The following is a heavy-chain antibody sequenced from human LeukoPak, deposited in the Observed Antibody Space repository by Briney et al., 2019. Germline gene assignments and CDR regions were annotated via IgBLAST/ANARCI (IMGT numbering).Heavy chain of an antibody. CDR3: ARESQGSDYRFDY. Sequence: GRSLRLSCAASGFTFSSYGMHWVRQAPGKGLEWVAVIWHDGSNKYYADSVKGRFTISRDNSKNTLYLQMNSLRAEDTAVYYCARESQGSDYRFDYWGQGTLVTVSS. CDR1: GFTFSSYG. D-gene: IGHD1-26*01. V-gene: IGHV3-33*01. CDR2: IWHDGSNK. J-gene: IGHJ4*02.